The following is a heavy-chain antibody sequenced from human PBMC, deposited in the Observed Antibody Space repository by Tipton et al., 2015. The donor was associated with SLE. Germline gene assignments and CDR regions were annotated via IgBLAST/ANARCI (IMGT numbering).Heavy chain of an antibody. D-gene: IGHD2/OR15-2a*01. CDR1: GGSISSGGYY. V-gene: IGHV4-61*08. Sequence: LRLSCSVSGGSISSGGYYWSWIRQYPGKGLEWIGYIYYTGNTNYNPSLKSRVTMSVDTSKSQFSLKLTFVSAADTAIYYCARMGLCTTATCNEGAFDVWGQGSMVTVSS. CDR2: IYYTGNT. CDR3: ARMGLCTTATCNEGAFDV. J-gene: IGHJ3*01.